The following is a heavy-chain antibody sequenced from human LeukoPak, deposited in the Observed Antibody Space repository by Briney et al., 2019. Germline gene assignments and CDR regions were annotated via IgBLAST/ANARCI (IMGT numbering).Heavy chain of an antibody. CDR2: IYSGGST. J-gene: IGHJ4*02. V-gene: IGHV3-53*01. CDR1: GFTVSSNY. Sequence: GGSLRLSCAASGFTVSSNYMSWVRQAPGKGLEWVSVIYSGGSTYYADSVKGRFTISRDNSKNTLYLQMNSLRAEDTAVYYCARALSDSSGYYYGDVYFDYWGQGTLVTVSS. D-gene: IGHD3-22*01. CDR3: ARALSDSSGYYYGDVYFDY.